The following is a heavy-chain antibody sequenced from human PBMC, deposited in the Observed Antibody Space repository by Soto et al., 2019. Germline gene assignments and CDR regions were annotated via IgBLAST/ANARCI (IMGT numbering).Heavy chain of an antibody. Sequence: PSETLSLTCTVSGGSISSSSYYWGWIRQPPGKGLEWIGSIYYSGSTYYNPSLKSRVTISVDTSKNQFSLKLSSVTAADTAVYYCAREGYSSSWYAQYYYYYGMDVWGQATAVTVSS. CDR1: GGSISSSSYY. CDR2: IYYSGST. CDR3: AREGYSSSWYAQYYYYYGMDV. D-gene: IGHD6-13*01. V-gene: IGHV4-39*02. J-gene: IGHJ6*01.